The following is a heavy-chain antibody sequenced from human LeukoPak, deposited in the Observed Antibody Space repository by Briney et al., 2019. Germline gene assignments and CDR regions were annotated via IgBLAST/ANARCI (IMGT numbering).Heavy chain of an antibody. D-gene: IGHD1-1*01. J-gene: IGHJ5*02. CDR2: ISGDNGNR. CDR3: ARDWAELNVWFDP. V-gene: IGHV1-18*01. Sequence: ASVTVSCTASGYTFGIYGISWVRQAPGQGFEWMGWISGDNGNRLIAEKFQGRVTMTAETPTSTAYMELGSLRSDDTAIYYCARDWAELNVWFDPWGQGTLVIVSS. CDR1: GYTFGIYG.